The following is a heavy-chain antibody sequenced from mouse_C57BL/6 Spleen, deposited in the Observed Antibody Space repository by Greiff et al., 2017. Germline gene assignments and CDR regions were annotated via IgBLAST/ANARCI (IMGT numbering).Heavy chain of an antibody. V-gene: IGHV5-4*01. CDR3: ARDYYGSSYERDFDV. D-gene: IGHD1-1*01. CDR2: ISDGGSYT. Sequence: EVQGVESGGGLVKPGGSLKLSCAASGFTFSSYAMSWVRQTPEKRLEWVATISDGGSYTYYPDNVKGRFTISRDNAKNNLYLQMSHLKSEDTAMYYCARDYYGSSYERDFDVWGTGTTVTVSS. CDR1: GFTFSSYA. J-gene: IGHJ1*03.